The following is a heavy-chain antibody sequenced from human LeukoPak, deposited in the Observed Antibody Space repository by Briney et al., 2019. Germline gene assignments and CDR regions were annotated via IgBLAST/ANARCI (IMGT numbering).Heavy chain of an antibody. CDR1: GFTFSSYG. J-gene: IGHJ4*02. D-gene: IGHD6-6*01. CDR3: ASGSSGSSSWSMDY. V-gene: IGHV3-33*01. CDR2: IWYDGSNK. Sequence: PGGSLRLSCAASGFTFSSYGMHWVRQTPGKGLEWVVVIWYDGSNKYYADSVKGRFTISRGNSRNTLYLQMNSLRAEDTAVYYCASGSSGSSSWSMDYWGQGTLVTVSS.